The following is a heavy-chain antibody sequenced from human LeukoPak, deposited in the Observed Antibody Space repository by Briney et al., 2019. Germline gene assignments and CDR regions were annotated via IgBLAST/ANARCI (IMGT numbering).Heavy chain of an antibody. CDR3: ARVSHGSGSCIDY. J-gene: IGHJ4*02. V-gene: IGHV4-34*09. D-gene: IGHD3-10*01. CDR2: IYYTGST. CDR1: GGSFSGYY. Sequence: SETLSLTCAVYGGSFSGYYWSWIRQPPGKGLEWIGYIYYTGSTNYNPSLKSRLTISVDTSKNQFSLRLSSVTAADTAVYYCARVSHGSGSCIDYWGQGTLVTVSS.